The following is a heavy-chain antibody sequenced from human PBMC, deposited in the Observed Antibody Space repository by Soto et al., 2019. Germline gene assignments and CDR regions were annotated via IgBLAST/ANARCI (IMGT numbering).Heavy chain of an antibody. V-gene: IGHV3-21*04. CDR1: GFTFSSYW. J-gene: IGHJ4*02. CDR3: ARVGKVVTYYFDY. Sequence: PGGSLRLSCAASGFTFSSYWMHWVRQAPGKGLVWVSAISGSGDSTYYADSVKGRFTISRDNAKNSLYLQMNSLRAEDTAVYYCARVGKVVTYYFDYWGQGTLVTVSS. CDR2: ISGSGDST. D-gene: IGHD2-15*01.